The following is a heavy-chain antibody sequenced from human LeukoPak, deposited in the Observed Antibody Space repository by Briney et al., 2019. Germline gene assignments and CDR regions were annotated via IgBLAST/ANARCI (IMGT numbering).Heavy chain of an antibody. J-gene: IGHJ4*02. CDR3: AKDDAWIRFGE. D-gene: IGHD3-10*01. V-gene: IGHV3-23*01. Sequence: GGSLRLSCAASGFTFSRNNMNWVRQAPGKGLEWVSGISPSGDIKYYADSVKGRFTISRDNSKKTLYLEVSSLTGEDTAVYYCAKDDAWIRFGEWSQGTLVTVSS. CDR1: GFTFSRNN. CDR2: ISPSGDIK.